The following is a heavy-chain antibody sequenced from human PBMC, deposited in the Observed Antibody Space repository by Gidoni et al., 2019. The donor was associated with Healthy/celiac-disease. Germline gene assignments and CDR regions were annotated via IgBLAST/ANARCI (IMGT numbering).Heavy chain of an antibody. CDR3: AKVQQLWYFDL. CDR2: ISYDGSNK. CDR1: GFTFSSYG. J-gene: IGHJ2*01. Sequence: QVQLVESGGGVVQPGRSLRLSCAASGFTFSSYGMLWVRQAPGKGLEWVAVISYDGSNKYYADAVKGRFTISRDNSKNTLYLQMNSLRAEDTAVYYCAKVQQLWYFDLWGRGTLVTVSS. D-gene: IGHD6-13*01. V-gene: IGHV3-30*18.